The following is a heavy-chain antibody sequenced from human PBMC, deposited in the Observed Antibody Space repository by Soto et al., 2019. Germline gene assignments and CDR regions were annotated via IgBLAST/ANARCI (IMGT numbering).Heavy chain of an antibody. Sequence: GGSLRLSCAASGFTFSSYGMHWVRQAPGKGLEWVAVIWYDGSNKYYADSVKGRFTISRDNSKNTLYLQMNSLRAEDTAVYYCAREIAAAVSSNGMDVWGQGTTVTVSS. CDR2: IWYDGSNK. CDR3: AREIAAAVSSNGMDV. J-gene: IGHJ6*02. V-gene: IGHV3-33*01. D-gene: IGHD6-13*01. CDR1: GFTFSSYG.